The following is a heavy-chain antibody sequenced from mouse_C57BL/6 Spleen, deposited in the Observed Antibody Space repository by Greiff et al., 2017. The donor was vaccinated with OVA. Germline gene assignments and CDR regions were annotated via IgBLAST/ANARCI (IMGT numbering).Heavy chain of an antibody. D-gene: IGHD1-1*01. Sequence: QVQLQQSGAELVRPGASVTLSCKASGYTFTDYEMHWVKQTPVHGLEWIGAIDPETGGTAYNQKFKGKAILTADKSSSTAYMALRSLTSEDSAVYYCTRRDYYGSSPDYWGQGTTLTVSS. CDR3: TRRDYYGSSPDY. V-gene: IGHV1-15*01. CDR1: GYTFTDYE. J-gene: IGHJ2*01. CDR2: IDPETGGT.